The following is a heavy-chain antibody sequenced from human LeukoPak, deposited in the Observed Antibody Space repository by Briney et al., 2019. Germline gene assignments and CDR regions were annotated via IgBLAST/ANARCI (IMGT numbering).Heavy chain of an antibody. CDR1: GGSFSNYY. CDR2: IYYSGST. J-gene: IGHJ6*04. Sequence: PSETLSLTCAVYGGSFSNYYWSWIRQPPGKGLEWIGYIYYSGSTNYNPSLKSRVTISVDTSKNQFSLKLSSVTAADTAVYFCARQGGFASSAGVWGKGTTVTVSS. D-gene: IGHD2-2*01. CDR3: ARQGGFASSAGV. V-gene: IGHV4-59*08.